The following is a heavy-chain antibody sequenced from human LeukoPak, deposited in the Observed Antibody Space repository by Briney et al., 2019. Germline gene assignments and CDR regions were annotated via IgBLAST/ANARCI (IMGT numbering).Heavy chain of an antibody. CDR3: AIVDMDYDILTAYYDGDY. V-gene: IGHV3-7*01. D-gene: IGHD3-9*01. Sequence: GGSLRLSCAASGFTFSIYWMSCVRQAPGKGLEWVANINQDVSEKHYVDSVKGRFTISRDNARNSLYAQMDRLTAEDTAVYHCAIVDMDYDILTAYYDGDYWGQGTLVTVSS. CDR1: GFTFSIYW. CDR2: INQDVSEK. J-gene: IGHJ4*02.